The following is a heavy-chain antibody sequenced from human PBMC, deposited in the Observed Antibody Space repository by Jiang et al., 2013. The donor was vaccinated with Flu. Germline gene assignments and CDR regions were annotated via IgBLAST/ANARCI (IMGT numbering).Heavy chain of an antibody. J-gene: IGHJ4*02. CDR3: ARIPSTGYSSGWYYFDY. Sequence: KPTQTLTLTCTFSGFSLSTSGMCVSWIRQPPGKALEWLALIDWDDDKYYSTSLKTRLTISKDTSKNQVVLTMTNMDPVDTATYYCARIPSTGYSSGWYYFDYWGQGNPGSPSPQ. D-gene: IGHD6-19*01. CDR1: GFSLSTSGMC. V-gene: IGHV2-70*01. CDR2: IDWDDDK.